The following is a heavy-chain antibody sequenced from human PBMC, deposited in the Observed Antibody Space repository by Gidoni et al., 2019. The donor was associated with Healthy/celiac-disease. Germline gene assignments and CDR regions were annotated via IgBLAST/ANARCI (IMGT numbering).Heavy chain of an antibody. CDR2: IYYSGST. Sequence: QVQLQESGPGLVKPSETLSLTCTVSGGSISSYYWSWIRQPPGKGLEWIGYIYYSGSTNYNPSLKSRVTISVDTSKNQFSLKLSSVTAADTAVYYCARGDSSDLFDYWGQGTLVTVSS. CDR1: GGSISSYY. J-gene: IGHJ4*02. V-gene: IGHV4-59*01. D-gene: IGHD6-19*01. CDR3: ARGDSSDLFDY.